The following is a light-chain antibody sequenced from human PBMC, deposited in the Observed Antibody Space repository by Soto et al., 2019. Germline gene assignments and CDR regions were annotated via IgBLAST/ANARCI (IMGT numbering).Light chain of an antibody. V-gene: IGKV3-15*01. J-gene: IGKJ4*01. CDR3: QQYTNWPPLT. Sequence: EIVMTQSPATLSVSPGEGATLSCRASQSVHRDLAWYQQKPGQAPRLLIYDASTRATGIPARFSGSGSGTEFTLTISSLQSEDFAVYYCQQYTNWPPLTFGGGTKVAI. CDR2: DAS. CDR1: QSVHRD.